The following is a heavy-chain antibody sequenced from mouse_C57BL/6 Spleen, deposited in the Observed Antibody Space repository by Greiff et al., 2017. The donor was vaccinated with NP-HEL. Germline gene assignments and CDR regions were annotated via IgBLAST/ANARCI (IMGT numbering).Heavy chain of an antibody. V-gene: IGHV1-22*01. D-gene: IGHD1-1*01. CDR1: GYTFTDYN. CDR2: INPNNGGT. Sequence: EVQLQQSGPELVKPGASVKMSCKASGYTFTDYNMHWVKQSHGKSLEWIGYINPNNGGTSYNQKFKGKATLTVNKSSSTAYMELRSLTSEDSAVYYCARSYYYGSSYGFDYWGQGTTLTVSS. J-gene: IGHJ2*01. CDR3: ARSYYYGSSYGFDY.